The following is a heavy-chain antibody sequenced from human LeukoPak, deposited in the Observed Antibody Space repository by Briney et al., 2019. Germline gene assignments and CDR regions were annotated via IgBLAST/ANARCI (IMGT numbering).Heavy chain of an antibody. Sequence: ASVKVSCKVSGYTLTELSMHWVRQAPGKGLEWMGGSDPEDGETICAQKFQGRVTMTEDTSTDTAYMELSSLRSEDTAVYYCATVWFGENYFDYWGQGTLVTVSS. CDR2: SDPEDGET. D-gene: IGHD3-10*01. CDR3: ATVWFGENYFDY. V-gene: IGHV1-24*01. J-gene: IGHJ4*02. CDR1: GYTLTELS.